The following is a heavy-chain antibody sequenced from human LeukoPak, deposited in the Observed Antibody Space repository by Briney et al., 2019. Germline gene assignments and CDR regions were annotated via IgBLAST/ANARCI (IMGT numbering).Heavy chain of an antibody. CDR1: GYTFSNYG. V-gene: IGHV1-18*01. CDR3: ARGHSISWFSSNDPFYI. CDR2: ISAYNGNT. D-gene: IGHD6-13*01. J-gene: IGHJ3*02. Sequence: ASVKVSCKASGYTFSNYGITWVRQAPGQGLEWMGWISAYNGNTNYAQKVQGRVIMTTDTSTSTVYLELRSLRSDDTAVYFCARGHSISWFSSNDPFYIWGQGTMVIVSS.